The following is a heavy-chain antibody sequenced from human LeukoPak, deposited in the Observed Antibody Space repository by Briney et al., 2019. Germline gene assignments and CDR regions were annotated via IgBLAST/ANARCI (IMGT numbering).Heavy chain of an antibody. V-gene: IGHV1-8*01. D-gene: IGHD3-3*01. CDR2: MNPNSGNT. CDR1: GYTFTSYD. Sequence: ASVKVSCKASGYTFTSYDINWVRQATGQGLEWMGWMNPNSGNTGYAQKFQGRVTMTRNTSISTAYMELSSLRSEDTAVYYCARGTKSRPRITIFGVVPNWFDPRGQGTLVTVSS. J-gene: IGHJ5*02. CDR3: ARGTKSRPRITIFGVVPNWFDP.